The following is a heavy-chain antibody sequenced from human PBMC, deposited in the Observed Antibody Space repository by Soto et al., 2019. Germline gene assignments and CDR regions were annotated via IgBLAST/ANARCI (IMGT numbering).Heavy chain of an antibody. Sequence: HVQVVESGGGVVQPGGSLRLSCAASGDSGFSFPSYGMHWVRQAPGKGLEWVAVISYDGRNRHFADSVKGRFSVSRDNALLTVYLKMIRLRPDVTAVFYCAKDSMVTSYCSGMDVRGPGPAVTVSS. J-gene: IGHJ6*02. D-gene: IGHD5-18*01. CDR2: ISYDGRNR. CDR3: AKDSMVTSYCSGMDV. V-gene: IGHV3-30*18. CDR1: GDSGFSFPSYG.